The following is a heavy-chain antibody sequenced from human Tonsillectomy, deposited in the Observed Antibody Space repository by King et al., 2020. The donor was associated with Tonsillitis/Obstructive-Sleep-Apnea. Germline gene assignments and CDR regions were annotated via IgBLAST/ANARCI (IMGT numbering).Heavy chain of an antibody. D-gene: IGHD3-22*01. Sequence: VQLVESGTEVKKPGASVKVSCKASGYTFTSYGIGWVRQAPGQGLEWMGWISAYNGNTNYAQKFQGRVTMTTDTSTSTSYMELRSLRSDDTALYYCARVDYDSSGYYSGFDFWGQGTLVTVSS. CDR3: ARVDYDSSGYYSGFDF. V-gene: IGHV1-18*01. CDR2: ISAYNGNT. J-gene: IGHJ4*02. CDR1: GYTFTSYG.